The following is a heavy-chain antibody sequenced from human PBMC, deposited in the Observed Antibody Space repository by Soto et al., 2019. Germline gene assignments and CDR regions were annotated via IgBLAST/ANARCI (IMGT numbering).Heavy chain of an antibody. Sequence: SETLSLTCAVSGGSISSSDWWRWVRQPPGKGLEWIGEIYHSGSTNYNPSLKRRVTISVDKSKNQFSLKLSSVTAADTAVYYCARDLAAAGRHRPTYGMDVWGQGTTVTVSS. CDR1: GGSISSSDW. J-gene: IGHJ6*02. V-gene: IGHV4-4*02. CDR3: ARDLAAAGRHRPTYGMDV. D-gene: IGHD6-13*01. CDR2: IYHSGST.